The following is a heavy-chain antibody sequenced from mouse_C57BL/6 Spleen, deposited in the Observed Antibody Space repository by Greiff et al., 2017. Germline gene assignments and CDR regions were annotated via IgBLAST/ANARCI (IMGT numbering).Heavy chain of an antibody. V-gene: IGHV1-69*01. CDR2: IDPSDSYT. J-gene: IGHJ2*01. Sequence: QVQLQQPGAELVMPGASVKLSCKASGYTFTSYWMHWVKQRPGQGLEWIGEIDPSDSYTNYNQKFKGKSTLTVDKSSSTAYMQLSSLTSEDSAVYYCARGIRTTVVALYCDYWGQGTTLTVSS. CDR1: GYTFTSYW. CDR3: ARGIRTTVVALYCDY. D-gene: IGHD1-1*01.